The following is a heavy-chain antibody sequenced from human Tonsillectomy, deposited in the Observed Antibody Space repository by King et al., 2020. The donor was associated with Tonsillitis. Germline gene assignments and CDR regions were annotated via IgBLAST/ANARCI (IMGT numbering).Heavy chain of an antibody. V-gene: IGHV3-30*02. Sequence: VQLVESGGGVVQPGGSLRLSCAASGFTFSDYGMHWVRQVPGKGLEWVSYIRYDGGNKYYADSVKGRFTISRDNSKNTLYLQRNSLRAEDTAVYYCAKDRAAGIADYWGQGTLVTVSS. CDR1: GFTFSDYG. CDR2: IRYDGGNK. CDR3: AKDRAAGIADY. D-gene: IGHD6-13*01. J-gene: IGHJ4*02.